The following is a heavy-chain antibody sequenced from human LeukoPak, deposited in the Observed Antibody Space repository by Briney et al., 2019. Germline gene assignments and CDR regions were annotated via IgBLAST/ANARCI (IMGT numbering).Heavy chain of an antibody. Sequence: ASVKVSCKASGYTFTGYYMHWVRQAPGQGLGWMGWINPNSGGTNYAQKFQGRVTMTRDTSISTAYMELSRLRSDDTAVYYCAKSSSSGWHKNYYFDYWGQGTLVTVSS. CDR2: INPNSGGT. J-gene: IGHJ4*02. V-gene: IGHV1-2*02. CDR1: GYTFTGYY. CDR3: AKSSSSGWHKNYYFDY. D-gene: IGHD6-19*01.